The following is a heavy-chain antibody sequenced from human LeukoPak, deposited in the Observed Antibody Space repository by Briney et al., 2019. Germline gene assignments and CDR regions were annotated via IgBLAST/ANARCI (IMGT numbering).Heavy chain of an antibody. J-gene: IGHJ4*02. CDR2: IYYSGST. CDR3: ASTIFEMATMWPYFDY. D-gene: IGHD5-24*01. V-gene: IGHV4-39*01. Sequence: SETLSLTCTVSGGSISSSSYYWGWIRQPPGKGLEWIGSIYYSGSTYYNPSPKSRVTISVDTSKNQFSLKLSSVTAADTAVYYCASTIFEMATMWPYFDYWGQGTLVTVSS. CDR1: GGSISSSSYY.